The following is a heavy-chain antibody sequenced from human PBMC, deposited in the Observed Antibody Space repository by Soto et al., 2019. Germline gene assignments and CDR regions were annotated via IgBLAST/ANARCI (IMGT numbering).Heavy chain of an antibody. CDR3: ASGKSQMTQDRMGFYYYMDV. V-gene: IGHV1-69*08. Sequence: QVQLVQSGAEVKKPGSSVKISCTASGITFNNYTFNWVRRAPGQGLEWMGRVIPLLDASNYAEKFQDRVTITADRSTSTAYMELSGLKSEASAIYYCASGKSQMTQDRMGFYYYMDVWGKGTTITVSS. J-gene: IGHJ6*03. CDR1: GITFNNYT. CDR2: VIPLLDAS. D-gene: IGHD1-1*01.